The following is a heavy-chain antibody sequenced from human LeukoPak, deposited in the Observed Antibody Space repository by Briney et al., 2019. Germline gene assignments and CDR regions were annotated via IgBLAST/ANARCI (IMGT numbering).Heavy chain of an antibody. J-gene: IGHJ4*02. CDR2: INHSGST. D-gene: IGHD3-10*01. Sequence: SETLSLTCAVYGGSFSGYYWSWIRQPPGKGLEWIGEINHSGSTNYNPSLKSRVTISVDTSKNQSSLKLSSVTAADTAVYYCARFGVLGPYGSGSYYYFDYWGQGTLVTVSS. CDR3: ARFGVLGPYGSGSYYYFDY. V-gene: IGHV4-34*01. CDR1: GGSFSGYY.